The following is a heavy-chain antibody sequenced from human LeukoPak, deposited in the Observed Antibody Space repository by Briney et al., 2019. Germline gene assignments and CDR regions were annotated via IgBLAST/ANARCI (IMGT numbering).Heavy chain of an antibody. D-gene: IGHD5-18*01. CDR3: AREGGYSYGLEYYFDY. CDR2: IYYSGST. J-gene: IGHJ4*02. Sequence: SETLSLTCTVSGGSIGSYYWSWIRQPPGKGLEWIGYIYYSGSTNYNPSLKSRVTISVDTSKNQFSLKLSSVTAADTAVYYCAREGGYSYGLEYYFDYWGQGTLVTVSS. V-gene: IGHV4-59*01. CDR1: GGSIGSYY.